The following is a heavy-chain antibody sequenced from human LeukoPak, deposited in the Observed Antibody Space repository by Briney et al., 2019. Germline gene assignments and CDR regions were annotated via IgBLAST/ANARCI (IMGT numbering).Heavy chain of an antibody. D-gene: IGHD4-17*01. Sequence: GGSLRLSCAASGFTFDDYAMHWVRRAPGKGLEWASTISGRADSTFYADSVKGRFTISRDNSKNTVYLQLNNLRDEDTAVYYCAKDSERYGVLEYWGQGTLVSVSA. V-gene: IGHV3-23*01. J-gene: IGHJ4*02. CDR1: GFTFDDYA. CDR2: ISGRADST. CDR3: AKDSERYGVLEY.